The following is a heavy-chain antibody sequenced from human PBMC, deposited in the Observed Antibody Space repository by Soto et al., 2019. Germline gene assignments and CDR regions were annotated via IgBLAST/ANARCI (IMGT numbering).Heavy chain of an antibody. CDR1: GDSINSGAYY. D-gene: IGHD2-15*01. V-gene: IGHV4-30-4*08. J-gene: IGHJ4*02. CDR2: MHFDGRT. CDR3: ARRHTTSGGGFDY. Sequence: SETLSLTCSVSGDSINSGAYYWTWIRQRPRRRLEWISYMHFDGRTYYNPSLQSRTATSVDTSKNQFSLELASVTDADTAVYFCARRHTTSGGGFDYWGQGILVTVS.